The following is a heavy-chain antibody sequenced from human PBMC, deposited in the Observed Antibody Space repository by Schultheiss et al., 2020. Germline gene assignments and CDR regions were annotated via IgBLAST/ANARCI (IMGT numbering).Heavy chain of an antibody. CDR3: AKCRSASYYVYDN. CDR1: GFTFSSYG. D-gene: IGHD1-26*01. Sequence: GGSLRLSCAVSGFTFSSYGMHWGRQAPGKGLEWVSGISGSGGNTNYADSVKGRFTISRDNSKNTLLLQMNNLRAEDTAVYYCAKCRSASYYVYDNWGQGTLVTVSS. V-gene: IGHV3-23*01. CDR2: ISGSGGNT. J-gene: IGHJ1*01.